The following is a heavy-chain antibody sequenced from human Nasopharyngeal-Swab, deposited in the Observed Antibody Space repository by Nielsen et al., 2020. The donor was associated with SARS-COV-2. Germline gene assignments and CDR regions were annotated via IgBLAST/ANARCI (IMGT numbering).Heavy chain of an antibody. CDR1: GGSISSGGYY. CDR3: ARVKRTIFGVVNAFDI. J-gene: IGHJ3*02. Sequence: SETLSLTCTVSGGSISSGGYYWSWIRQPPGKGLEWIGYIYYTGSTYYNPSLKSRVTISVDTSKNQFSLKLRSVTAADTAVYYCARVKRTIFGVVNAFDIWGQGTMVTVSS. D-gene: IGHD3-3*01. V-gene: IGHV4-31*03. CDR2: IYYTGST.